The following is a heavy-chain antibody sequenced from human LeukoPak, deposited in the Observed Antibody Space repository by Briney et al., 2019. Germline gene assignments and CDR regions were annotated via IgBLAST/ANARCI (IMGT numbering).Heavy chain of an antibody. CDR2: INGDGSST. CDR3: VRARTTVSNLFDY. J-gene: IGHJ4*02. Sequence: GGSLRLSCAASGFTFSTYWMHWVRQAPGKGLVWVSRINGDGSSTAYADSVKGRFTISRDNAKNTLYLQTNSLRAEDTAVYYRVRARTTVSNLFDYWGQGSLVTVSS. CDR1: GFTFSTYW. D-gene: IGHD4-17*01. V-gene: IGHV3-74*01.